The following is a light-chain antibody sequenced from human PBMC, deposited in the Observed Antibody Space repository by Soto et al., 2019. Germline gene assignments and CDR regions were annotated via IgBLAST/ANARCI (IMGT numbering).Light chain of an antibody. CDR3: PLYGTSAL. V-gene: IGKV3-20*01. Sequence: EIVLTQSPGTLSLSPGERATLSCRASQSVSDMYLAWYQHRPGQPPRLRIYASNSATGIPDRFSGRGSGTEVTLTTSRLEPDRCARYYCPLYGTSALFGPGTKVEIK. CDR1: QSVSDMY. CDR2: AS. J-gene: IGKJ3*01.